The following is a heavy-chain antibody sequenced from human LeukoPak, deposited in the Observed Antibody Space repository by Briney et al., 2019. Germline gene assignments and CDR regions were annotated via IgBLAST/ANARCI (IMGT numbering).Heavy chain of an antibody. D-gene: IGHD3-10*01. CDR3: ARDGITMRILEY. J-gene: IGHJ4*02. V-gene: IGHV3-21*01. CDR1: GFTFRYN. Sequence: GGSLRLSCATSGFTFRYNINWVRQAPGKGLEWVSSITSSSIYKYYADSMKGRFTISRDNAKKSLYLQMGSLRAEDTAVYYCARDGITMRILEYWGQGTLVTVSS. CDR2: ITSSSIYK.